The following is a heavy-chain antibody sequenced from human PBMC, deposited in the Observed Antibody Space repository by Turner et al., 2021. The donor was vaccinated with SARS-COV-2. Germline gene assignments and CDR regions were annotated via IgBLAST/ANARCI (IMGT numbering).Heavy chain of an antibody. J-gene: IGHJ6*02. CDR3: ARDRVDYGMDV. D-gene: IGHD3-3*01. Sequence: EVQLVETGGGLIQPGGSLRLSCAASGVTVRSNYMSWVRQAPGKGLEWVSVIYSGGSTFYSDSVKGRFTISRDNSKNTLYLQMNSLRAEDTAVYYCARDRVDYGMDVWGQGTTVTVSS. CDR1: GVTVRSNY. CDR2: IYSGGST. V-gene: IGHV3-53*02.